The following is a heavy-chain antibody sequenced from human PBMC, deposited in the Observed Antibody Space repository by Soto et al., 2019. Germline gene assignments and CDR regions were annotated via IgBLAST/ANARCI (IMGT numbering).Heavy chain of an antibody. CDR2: ISYSGST. D-gene: IGHD2-15*01. V-gene: IGHV4-59*01. Sequence: PSETLSLPCTVSGGSMSSYYWTWLRQSPGRGLEWIGYISYSGSTYYNPSLKSRVTISADTSKNQFSLRMNSMIAADTAVYYCARADPDASVGYWGQGTLVTVSS. CDR1: GGSMSSYY. CDR3: ARADPDASVGY. J-gene: IGHJ4*02.